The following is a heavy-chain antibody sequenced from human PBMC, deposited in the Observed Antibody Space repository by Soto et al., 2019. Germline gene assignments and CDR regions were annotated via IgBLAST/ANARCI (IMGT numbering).Heavy chain of an antibody. CDR3: ARDLAYCSTGSCYAKLGY. V-gene: IGHV4-30-4*01. J-gene: IGHJ4*02. CDR1: GGSISGDDYF. D-gene: IGHD2-15*01. Sequence: SETLSLTCTVSGGSISGDDYFWCLIRQPPGKGLEWIGFIYYSGTYYNPSLKSRATISTDTSKNHFSLKLSSVTAADTAVYYCARDLAYCSTGSCYAKLGYWGQGTLVTVSS. CDR2: IYYSGT.